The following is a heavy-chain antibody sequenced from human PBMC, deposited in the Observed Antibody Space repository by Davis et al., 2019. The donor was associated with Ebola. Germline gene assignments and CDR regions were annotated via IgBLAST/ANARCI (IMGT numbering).Heavy chain of an antibody. D-gene: IGHD3-3*01. CDR1: GGTFSSYA. CDR2: IIPIFGTA. V-gene: IGHV1-69*06. J-gene: IGHJ6*02. CDR3: ARKAQSHDDFWSGYYRYYYGMDV. Sequence: AASVKVSCKASGGTFSSYAISWVRQAPGQGLEWMGGIIPIFGTANYAHKFQGRVTITADKSTSTAYMELSSLRSEDTAVYYCARKAQSHDDFWSGYYRYYYGMDVWGQGTTVTVSS.